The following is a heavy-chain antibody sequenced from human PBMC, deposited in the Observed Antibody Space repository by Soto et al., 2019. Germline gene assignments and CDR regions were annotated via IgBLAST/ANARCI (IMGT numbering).Heavy chain of an antibody. Sequence: SQTLSLTCVISGDSVSSNSVAWNWVRQSPSRGLEWLGRTYYRSRWYNDYAVSVRSRIAINPDTSKNHFSLQLNSVTPDDTAVYYCARSEEDSDYYYYGMDVWGQGTKVTVYS. D-gene: IGHD2-15*01. CDR1: GDSVSSNSVA. CDR3: ARSEEDSDYYYYGMDV. CDR2: TYYRSRWYN. V-gene: IGHV6-1*01. J-gene: IGHJ6*02.